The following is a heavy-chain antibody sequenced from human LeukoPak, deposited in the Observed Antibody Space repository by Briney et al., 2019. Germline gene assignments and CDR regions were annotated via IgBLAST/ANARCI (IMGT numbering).Heavy chain of an antibody. CDR2: IYYSGST. CDR1: GGSISSGDYY. V-gene: IGHV4-30-4*01. Sequence: PSQTLSLTCTVSGGSISSGDYYWSWIRQPPGKGLEWIGYIYYSGSTYYNPSLKSRVTISVDTSKNQFSLKLSSVTAADTAVHYCARGATAMLDFDYWGQGTLVTVSS. D-gene: IGHD5-18*01. J-gene: IGHJ4*02. CDR3: ARGATAMLDFDY.